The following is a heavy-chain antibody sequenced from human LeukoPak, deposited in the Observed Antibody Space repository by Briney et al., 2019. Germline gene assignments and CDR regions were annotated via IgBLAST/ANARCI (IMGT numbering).Heavy chain of an antibody. CDR1: GFTFSRYN. J-gene: IGHJ4*02. D-gene: IGHD6-19*01. Sequence: GGSLRLSCAASGFTFSRYNMNWVRQAPGKGLEWVSSISGSSSYIYYADSVKGRFTISRDNAKNSLYLQVNSLRAEDTAVYFCARGISNVAGRENFDNWGQGTLVTVSS. CDR3: ARGISNVAGRENFDN. V-gene: IGHV3-21*01. CDR2: ISGSSSYI.